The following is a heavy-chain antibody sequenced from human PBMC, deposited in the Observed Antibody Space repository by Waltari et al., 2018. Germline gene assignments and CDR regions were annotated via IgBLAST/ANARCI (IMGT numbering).Heavy chain of an antibody. J-gene: IGHJ4*02. Sequence: QVQLQESGPGLVKPSETLSLTCTVSGGSISSYYWSWIRQPPGKGLEWIGYIYYSGSTKYNPSLKSRVTISVDTSKNQFSLKLSSVTAADTAVYYCARLVRISSGWYWFDYWGQGTLVTVSS. CDR2: IYYSGST. CDR3: ARLVRISSGWYWFDY. D-gene: IGHD6-19*01. V-gene: IGHV4-59*01. CDR1: GGSISSYY.